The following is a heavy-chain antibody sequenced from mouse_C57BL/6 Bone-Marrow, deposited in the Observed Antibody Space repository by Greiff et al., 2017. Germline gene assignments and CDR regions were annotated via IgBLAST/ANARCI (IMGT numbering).Heavy chain of an antibody. V-gene: IGHV14-4*01. J-gene: IGHJ2*01. D-gene: IGHD2-3*01. CDR1: GFNIKDDY. Sequence: VQLQQSGAELVRPGASVKLSCKASGFNIKDDYIHWVKQRPEQGLEWIGWIDPAIGDTEYATKFQGKATITSDTSSNTAYLQLSSLTSEDTAVYDCSSFDGNYFDFWGQGTALAVAA. CDR3: SSFDGNYFDF. CDR2: IDPAIGDT.